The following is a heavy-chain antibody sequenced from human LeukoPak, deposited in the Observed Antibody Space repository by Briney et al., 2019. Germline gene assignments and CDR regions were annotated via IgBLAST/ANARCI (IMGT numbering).Heavy chain of an antibody. V-gene: IGHV3-21*01. Sequence: GGSLRLSCAASGFTFSSYSMNWVRQAPGKGLEWVSSISSSSSYISYADSVKGRFTISRDNAKNSLYLQMNSLRAEDTAVYYCAGSYSSSQNDYWGQGTLVTVSS. CDR1: GFTFSSYS. CDR3: AGSYSSSQNDY. J-gene: IGHJ4*02. CDR2: ISSSSSYI. D-gene: IGHD6-6*01.